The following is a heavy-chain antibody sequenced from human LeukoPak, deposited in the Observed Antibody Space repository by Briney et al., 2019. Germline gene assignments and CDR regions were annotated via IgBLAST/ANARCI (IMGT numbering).Heavy chain of an antibody. CDR2: INPSGGST. Sequence: ASVKVSCKASGYTFTSYYMHWVRQAPGQGLEWMGIINPSGGSTSYAQKFQGRVTMTRDTSTSTVYMELSSLRSEDTAVYYCARDGENMVRGVILYYFDYWGQEPWSPSPQ. D-gene: IGHD3-10*01. J-gene: IGHJ4*01. CDR3: ARDGENMVRGVILYYFDY. CDR1: GYTFTSYY. V-gene: IGHV1-46*01.